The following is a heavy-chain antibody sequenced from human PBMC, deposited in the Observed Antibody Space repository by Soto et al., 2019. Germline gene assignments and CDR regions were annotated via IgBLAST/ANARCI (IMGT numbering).Heavy chain of an antibody. CDR3: ARGLSGGGAVAGELIFTSYYFDY. CDR2: INPNRGGT. D-gene: IGHD6-19*01. CDR1: GYTFTGYY. J-gene: IGHJ4*02. V-gene: IGHV1-2*04. Sequence: QVQLVQSGAEVKKPGASVKVSCKASGYTFTGYYMHWVRQAPGQGLEWMGWINPNRGGTNYAQKFQGWVTRTRDTSISTAYMELSRLRSDDTAVYYCARGLSGGGAVAGELIFTSYYFDYWGQGTLVTVSS.